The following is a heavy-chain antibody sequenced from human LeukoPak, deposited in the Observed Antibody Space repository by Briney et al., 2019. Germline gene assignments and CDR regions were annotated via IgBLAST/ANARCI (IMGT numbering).Heavy chain of an antibody. Sequence: SETLSLTCTVSGGSISSSSYYWGWIRQPPGKGLEWIGSIYYSGSAYYNPSLKSRVTISVDTSKNQFSLKLSSVTAADTAVYYCARDGGYSGRRRPFDYWGQGTLVTVSS. J-gene: IGHJ4*02. D-gene: IGHD5-12*01. CDR3: ARDGGYSGRRRPFDY. V-gene: IGHV4-39*07. CDR1: GGSISSSSYY. CDR2: IYYSGSA.